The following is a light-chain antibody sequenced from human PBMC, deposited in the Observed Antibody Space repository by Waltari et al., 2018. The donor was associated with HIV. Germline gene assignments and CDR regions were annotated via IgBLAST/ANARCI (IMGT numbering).Light chain of an antibody. Sequence: EIVLTQSPGTLSLSPGERATLTCRASQTINRSFLAWDQQKPGQAPRLLVSGASSRATGVSDRFSGSGSGTDFTLTISRLEPEDFAVYYCQQYGGSPLTFGGGTKVEI. CDR3: QQYGGSPLT. CDR1: QTINRSF. V-gene: IGKV3-20*01. J-gene: IGKJ4*01. CDR2: GAS.